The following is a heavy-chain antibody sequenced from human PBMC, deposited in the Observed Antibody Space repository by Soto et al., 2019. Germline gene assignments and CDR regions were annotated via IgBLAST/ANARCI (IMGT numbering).Heavy chain of an antibody. J-gene: IGHJ4*02. CDR3: TRSAISPYGGLIGPFDY. V-gene: IGHV1-3*05. Sequence: QVQLAQSGAEERKPGASVKVSCEATGYTFTAYAMHWVRQAPGQRLEWMGWINPANGNTKYSQKFLGRPTITSDTSASTVYVELSSRTSEDTAMYYCTRSAISPYGGLIGPFDYWGQGNLVTVSS. D-gene: IGHD3-16*02. CDR1: GYTFTAYA. CDR2: INPANGNT.